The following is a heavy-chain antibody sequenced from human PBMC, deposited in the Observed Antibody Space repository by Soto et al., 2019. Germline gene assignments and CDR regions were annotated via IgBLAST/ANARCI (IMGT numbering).Heavy chain of an antibody. CDR3: ARFRGGYSNDAFDI. J-gene: IGHJ3*02. D-gene: IGHD3-3*01. Sequence: SETLSLTCTVSGGSISSYYWSWIRQPPGKGLEWIGYIYYSGSTNYNPSLKRRVTISVDTSKNQFSLKLSSVTAADTAVYYCARFRGGYSNDAFDIWGQGTMVTVSS. CDR1: GGSISSYY. V-gene: IGHV4-59*01. CDR2: IYYSGST.